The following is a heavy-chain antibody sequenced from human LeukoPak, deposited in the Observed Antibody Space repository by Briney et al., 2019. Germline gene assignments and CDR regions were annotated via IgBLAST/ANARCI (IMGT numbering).Heavy chain of an antibody. CDR3: ARALYYYDSSGLDP. CDR1: GFTFRTYG. Sequence: GGSLRLSCSASGFTFRTYGMSWVRQAPGQGVEWVTYISSSGSTIYYADSVKGRFTISRDNAKNSLYLQMNSLRAEDTAVYYCARALYYYDSSGLDPWGQGTLVTVSS. J-gene: IGHJ5*02. CDR2: ISSSGSTI. V-gene: IGHV3-48*04. D-gene: IGHD3-22*01.